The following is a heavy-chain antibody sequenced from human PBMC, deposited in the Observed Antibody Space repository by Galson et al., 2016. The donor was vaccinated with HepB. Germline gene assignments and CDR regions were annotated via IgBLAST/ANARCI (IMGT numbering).Heavy chain of an antibody. V-gene: IGHV4-39*01. CDR1: GGSISSSGDY. CDR2: MYHGGRS. J-gene: IGHJ5*02. CDR3: ARGRDTSEARLNSFDP. D-gene: IGHD3-3*01. Sequence: SETLSLTCTFSGGSISSSGDYWGWIRQPPGKGLEWIGSMYHGGRSLNNPSLKSRVTMSLDTSQKQFSLRLTSVTAADTALYYCARGRDTSEARLNSFDPWGQGTLVTVSS.